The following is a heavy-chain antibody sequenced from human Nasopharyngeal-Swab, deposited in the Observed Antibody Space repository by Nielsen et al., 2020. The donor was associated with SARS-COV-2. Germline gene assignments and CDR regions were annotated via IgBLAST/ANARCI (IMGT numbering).Heavy chain of an antibody. D-gene: IGHD6-19*01. Sequence: ASVKVSCKASGYTFTGYYMHWVRQAPGQGLEWMGWINPNSGGTNYAQKFQGRVTMTRDTSISTAYMELSRLRSDGTAVYYCARDHIAVAGTGLDYWGQGTLVTVSS. CDR1: GYTFTGYY. J-gene: IGHJ4*02. V-gene: IGHV1-2*02. CDR2: INPNSGGT. CDR3: ARDHIAVAGTGLDY.